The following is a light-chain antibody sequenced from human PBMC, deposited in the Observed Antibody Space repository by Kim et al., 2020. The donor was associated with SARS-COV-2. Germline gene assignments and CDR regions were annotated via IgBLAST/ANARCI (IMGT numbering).Light chain of an antibody. CDR3: SSYTSSSTVV. CDR2: GNT. J-gene: IGLJ2*01. CDR1: SSNIGANFD. V-gene: IGLV1-40*01. Sequence: GQRVTFSCTGSSSNIGANFDVHWYQHLPGTAPKLLIYGNTNRPSGVPDRFSGSKSGTSASLAIIGLQAEDEADYYCSSYTSSSTVVFGGGTQLTVL.